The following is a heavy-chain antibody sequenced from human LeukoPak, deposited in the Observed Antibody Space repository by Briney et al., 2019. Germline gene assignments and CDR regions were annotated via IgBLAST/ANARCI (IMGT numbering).Heavy chain of an antibody. CDR3: AKGRRIAEFDY. CDR2: TDPDGNDN. V-gene: IGHV3-33*06. D-gene: IGHD6-13*01. J-gene: IGHJ4*02. Sequence: GTSLRLSCAASGFTFHNFGMVWVRQAPGKGLQWVAATDPDGNDNYYADSVKGRFTISRDNSKNTLYLQMNSLRAEDTAVYYCAKGRRIAEFDYWGQGTLVTVSS. CDR1: GFTFHNFG.